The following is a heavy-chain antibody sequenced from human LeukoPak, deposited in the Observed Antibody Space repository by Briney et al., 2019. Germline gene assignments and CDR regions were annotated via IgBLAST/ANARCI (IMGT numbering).Heavy chain of an antibody. Sequence: PGGSLRLSCGGSGFNFRSYAIHWVRQPPGKGLERVAIIWYDGSKTYYAESVKGRFTISRDNSNNMAYLQMSSLRVEDTAVYFCAKEVGPDLGSWGQGTLVTVSS. CDR3: AKEVGPDLGS. CDR2: IWYDGSKT. J-gene: IGHJ4*02. CDR1: GFNFRSYA. V-gene: IGHV3-33*03. D-gene: IGHD1-26*01.